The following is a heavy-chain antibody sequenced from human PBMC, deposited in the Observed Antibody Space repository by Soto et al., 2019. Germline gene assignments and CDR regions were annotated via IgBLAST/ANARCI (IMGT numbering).Heavy chain of an antibody. D-gene: IGHD3-3*01. V-gene: IGHV1-24*01. CDR1: GYTLTELS. Sequence: GASVKVSCKVSGYTLTELSMHWVRQAPGKGLEWMGGFDPEDGETIYAQKFQGRVTMTEDTSTDTAYMELSSLRSEDTAVYYCATRRPSAFGVVRVYYCGMGVWGQGTTVTVSS. J-gene: IGHJ6*02. CDR2: FDPEDGET. CDR3: ATRRPSAFGVVRVYYCGMGV.